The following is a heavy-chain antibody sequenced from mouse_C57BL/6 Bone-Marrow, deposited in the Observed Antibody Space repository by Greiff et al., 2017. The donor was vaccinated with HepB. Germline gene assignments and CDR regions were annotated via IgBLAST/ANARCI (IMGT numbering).Heavy chain of an antibody. Sequence: QVQLQQSDAELVKPGASVKISCKVSGYTFTDHTIHWMKQRPEQGLEWIGYIYPRDGSTKYNEKVKGKATLTADKSSSKAYMQLNSLTSEDSAVYFCARRRLRRGYFDVWGTGTTVTVSS. CDR2: IYPRDGST. CDR3: ARRRLRRGYFDV. J-gene: IGHJ1*03. V-gene: IGHV1-78*01. D-gene: IGHD1-2*01. CDR1: GYTFTDHT.